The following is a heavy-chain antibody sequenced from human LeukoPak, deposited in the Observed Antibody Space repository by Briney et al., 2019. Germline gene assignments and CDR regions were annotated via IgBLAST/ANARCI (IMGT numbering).Heavy chain of an antibody. CDR3: ARGAAAAGPLEDY. V-gene: IGHV3-21*01. CDR1: GFTFSSYS. D-gene: IGHD6-13*01. Sequence: GGSLRLSCAASGFTFSSYSMNWVRQAPGKGLEWVSSISSSSSSYIYYADSVKGRFTISRDNAKNSLYLQMNSLRAEDTAVYYCARGAAAAGPLEDYWGQGTLVTVSS. J-gene: IGHJ4*02. CDR2: ISSSSSSYI.